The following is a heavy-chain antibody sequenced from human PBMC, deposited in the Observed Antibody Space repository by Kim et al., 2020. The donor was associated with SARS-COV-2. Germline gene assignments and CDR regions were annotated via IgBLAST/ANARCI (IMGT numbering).Heavy chain of an antibody. Sequence: ASVKVSCKASGYTFTSYAMHWVRQAPGQRLEWMGWINAGNGNTKYSQKFQGRVTITRDTSASTAYMELSSLRSEDTAVYYCARDAGVLRYFDWLSYFDYWGQGTLVTVSS. V-gene: IGHV1-3*01. CDR3: ARDAGVLRYFDWLSYFDY. CDR1: GYTFTSYA. CDR2: INAGNGNT. D-gene: IGHD3-9*01. J-gene: IGHJ4*02.